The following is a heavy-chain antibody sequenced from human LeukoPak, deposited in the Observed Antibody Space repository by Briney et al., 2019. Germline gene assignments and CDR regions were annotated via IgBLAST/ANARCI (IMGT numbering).Heavy chain of an antibody. CDR3: ARGWGYCSGGSCSYDAFDI. V-gene: IGHV1-46*01. D-gene: IGHD2-15*01. CDR2: INPSGGST. Sequence: ASVKVSCKASGYTFTSYYMHWVRQAPGQGLEWMGIINPSGGSTSYAQKFQGRVTMTRNTSISTAYMELSSLRSEDTAVYYCARGWGYCSGGSCSYDAFDIWGQGTMVTVSS. J-gene: IGHJ3*02. CDR1: GYTFTSYY.